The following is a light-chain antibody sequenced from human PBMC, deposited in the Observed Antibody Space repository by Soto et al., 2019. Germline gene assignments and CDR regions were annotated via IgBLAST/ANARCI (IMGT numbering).Light chain of an antibody. CDR1: QSVSSSY. CDR2: GAS. J-gene: IGKJ4*01. CDR3: QQYGSSPPLT. Sequence: IVLTRSPATLSLSPGERATLSCRASQSVSSSYLAWYQQKPGQAPRLLIYGASSRATGIPDRFSGSGSGTDFTLTISRLEPEDFAVYYCQQYGSSPPLTFGGGTKVDIK. V-gene: IGKV3-20*01.